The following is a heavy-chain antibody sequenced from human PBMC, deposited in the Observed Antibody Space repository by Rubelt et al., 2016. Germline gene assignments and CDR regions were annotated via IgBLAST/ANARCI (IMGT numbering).Heavy chain of an antibody. V-gene: IGHV3-13*01. D-gene: IGHD4-23*01. CDR3: ARAVTDDAGGAFDV. J-gene: IGHJ3*01. CDR1: GFILSNYN. CDR2: IGTGGDT. Sequence: VHLVESGGGVVQPGKSLRLSCEVSGFILSNYNMYWVRQVTGKSLEWVSAIGTGGDTYYADSVKGRFTFSRENAKSSLSLQMKSRGAGDSAVYYCARAVTDDAGGAFDVWGQGTVVTVS.